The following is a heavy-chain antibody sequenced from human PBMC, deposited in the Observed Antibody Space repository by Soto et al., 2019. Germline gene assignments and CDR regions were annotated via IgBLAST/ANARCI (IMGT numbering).Heavy chain of an antibody. CDR3: AGGGIMYGDYRSMDV. Sequence: EVQLVESGGGLVKPGGSLRLSCAASGFTFSSYNMNWVRQAPGKGLEWVSSLSSSSSYIYYADSVKGRFTISRDNAKNSQYLRMNSPRAEDTAVYYCAGGGIMYGDYRSMDVWGKGTTVTVSS. J-gene: IGHJ6*03. V-gene: IGHV3-21*01. D-gene: IGHD4-17*01. CDR2: LSSSSSYI. CDR1: GFTFSSYN.